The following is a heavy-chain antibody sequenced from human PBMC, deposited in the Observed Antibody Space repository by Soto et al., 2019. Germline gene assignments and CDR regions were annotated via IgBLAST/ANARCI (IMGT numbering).Heavy chain of an antibody. CDR1: GGSFSGYY. J-gene: IGHJ4*02. Sequence: PSETLSLTCAVYGGSFSGYYWSWIRQPPGKGLEWIGEINHSGSTNYNPSLKSRVTISVDTSKNQFSLKLSSVTAADTAVYYCARSFNYYGSGSYYYWGQGTLVTVS. CDR3: ARSFNYYGSGSYYY. V-gene: IGHV4-34*01. D-gene: IGHD3-10*01. CDR2: INHSGST.